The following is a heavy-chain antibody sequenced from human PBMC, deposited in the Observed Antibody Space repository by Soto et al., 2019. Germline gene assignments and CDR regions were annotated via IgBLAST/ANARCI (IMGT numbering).Heavy chain of an antibody. Sequence: QITLKESGPTLVKPTQTLTLTCTFSGFSLTTRGVGVGWIRQPPGKALECLALIYWDDDKRYSPSLQSRLSITKDTSKNQLVLTMPNVDPVHTATYYCAHIPNYYQYDWFDPWGQGTLVSVSS. D-gene: IGHD3-16*01. J-gene: IGHJ5*02. CDR2: IYWDDDK. CDR3: AHIPNYYQYDWFDP. V-gene: IGHV2-5*02. CDR1: GFSLTTRGVG.